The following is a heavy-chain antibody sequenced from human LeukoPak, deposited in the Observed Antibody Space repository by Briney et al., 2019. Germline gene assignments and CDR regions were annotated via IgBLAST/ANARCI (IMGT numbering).Heavy chain of an antibody. J-gene: IGHJ4*02. Sequence: PGGSLRLSCAASGFTFSNYWMHWFRQAPGKGLVWVSHINSDGSSTTYADSVKGRFTISRDNAKNTLYLQMNSLRAEDTAVYYCVASFDYWGQGTLVTVSS. CDR1: GFTFSNYW. V-gene: IGHV3-74*01. CDR3: VASFDY. CDR2: INSDGSST.